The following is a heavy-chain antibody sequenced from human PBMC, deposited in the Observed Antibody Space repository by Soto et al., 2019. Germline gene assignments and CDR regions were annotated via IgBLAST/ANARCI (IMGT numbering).Heavy chain of an antibody. CDR3: IKVLTRGVGVPRFYFDS. CDR1: GFTFSNDW. CDR2: INADGGST. J-gene: IGHJ4*02. D-gene: IGHD3-9*01. Sequence: GSLRLSCAVSGFTFSNDWMHWGRQAPGKGLEWVSRINADGGSTHYADSVRGRFTISRDNAKNTLFLQLNSLRVEDTAIYYCIKVLTRGVGVPRFYFDSWGQGTLVTVS. V-gene: IGHV3-74*01.